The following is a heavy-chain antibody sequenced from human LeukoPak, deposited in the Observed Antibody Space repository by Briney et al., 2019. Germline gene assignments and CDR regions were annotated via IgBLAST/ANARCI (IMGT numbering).Heavy chain of an antibody. Sequence: SETLSLTCAVYGGSFSSYYWSWIRQPPGKGLEWIGYIYYSGSTNYNPSLKSRVTISVDTSKNQFSLKLSSVTAADTAVYYCATILRGVVVNWGQGTLVTVSS. CDR2: IYYSGST. CDR1: GGSFSSYY. J-gene: IGHJ4*02. V-gene: IGHV4-59*08. D-gene: IGHD3-22*01. CDR3: ATILRGVVVN.